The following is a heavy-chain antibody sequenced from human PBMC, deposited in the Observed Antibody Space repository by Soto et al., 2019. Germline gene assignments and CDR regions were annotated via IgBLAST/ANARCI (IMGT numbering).Heavy chain of an antibody. CDR2: ISFEGSYK. CDR3: VRAAGIAAAGSSQGVL. D-gene: IGHD6-13*01. Sequence: GGSLRLSCEASGFAIRSNAIHWVRQAPGKGLEWVAVISFEGSYKYYADSVKGRFTVSRDNSKNTVSLQMDSLTGEDSALYYCVRAAGIAAAGSSQGVLWGQGTLVTVSS. J-gene: IGHJ4*02. V-gene: IGHV3-30*04. CDR1: GFAIRSNA.